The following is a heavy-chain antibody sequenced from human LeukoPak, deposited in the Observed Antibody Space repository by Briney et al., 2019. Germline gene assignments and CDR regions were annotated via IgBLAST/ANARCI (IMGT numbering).Heavy chain of an antibody. D-gene: IGHD1-1*01. J-gene: IGHJ4*02. Sequence: GGSLRLSCVVTGFNVSNTYMSWVRQAPGKGLEWVSDIYSGGRTYYADSVKGRFTMSRDKSKNTLYFHMNSLTAADTAVYFCARGTWNPALLVSWGQGTLVTVSS. CDR2: IYSGGRT. CDR1: GFNVSNTY. V-gene: IGHV3-53*01. CDR3: ARGTWNPALLVS.